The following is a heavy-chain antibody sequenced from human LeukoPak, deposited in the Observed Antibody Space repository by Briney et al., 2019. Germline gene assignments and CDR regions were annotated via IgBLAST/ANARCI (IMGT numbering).Heavy chain of an antibody. V-gene: IGHV3-30*04. Sequence: GGSLRLSCAASGFTFSSYAMHWVRQAPGKGLEWVAVISYDGSNKYYADSVKGRFTISRDNSKNTLYLQMNSLRAEDTAVYYCAKDPQRYDSSGYYDYWGQGTLVTVSS. CDR3: AKDPQRYDSSGYYDY. J-gene: IGHJ4*02. CDR2: ISYDGSNK. D-gene: IGHD3-22*01. CDR1: GFTFSSYA.